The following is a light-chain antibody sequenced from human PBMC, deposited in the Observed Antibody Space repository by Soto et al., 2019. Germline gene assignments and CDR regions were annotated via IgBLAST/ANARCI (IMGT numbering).Light chain of an antibody. V-gene: IGKV1-39*01. CDR2: AAS. J-gene: IGKJ2*01. CDR3: QQSYSTPMYT. Sequence: DIQMTQSPSSLSASVGDRVTITCRASQSISSYLNWYQQKPGKAPKLLIYAASSLQSGVPSRFSGSGSATDFTRTISSLQPEDFATYYCQQSYSTPMYTFGQGTKLEIK. CDR1: QSISSY.